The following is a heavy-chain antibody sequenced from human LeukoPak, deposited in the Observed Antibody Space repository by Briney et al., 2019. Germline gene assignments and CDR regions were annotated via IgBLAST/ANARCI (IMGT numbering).Heavy chain of an antibody. V-gene: IGHV3-11*03. CDR1: GFTFSDYY. CDR2: ISSTSTFI. CDR3: ARVPGGYSYGYYAFDI. D-gene: IGHD5-18*01. Sequence: PGGSLRLSCAASGFTFSDYYMNWIRQAPGGGLEWISYISSTSTFITYADSVKGRFTISRDNAKNSVFLQINSLRAEDTAVYYCARVPGGYSYGYYAFDIWGQGTMVTVSS. J-gene: IGHJ3*02.